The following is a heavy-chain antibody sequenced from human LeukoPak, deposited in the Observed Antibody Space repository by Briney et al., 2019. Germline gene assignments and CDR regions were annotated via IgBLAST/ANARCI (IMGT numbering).Heavy chain of an antibody. V-gene: IGHV1-2*02. CDR3: ARDFRAAMVSDWFDP. J-gene: IGHJ5*02. CDR1: GYTFTGYY. CDR2: INPNSGGT. D-gene: IGHD5-18*01. Sequence: ASVKVSCKASGYTFTGYYMHWVRQAPGQGLEWMGWINPNSGGTNYAQKFQGRVTMTRDTSISTAYMELSRLRSDDTAVYYCARDFRAAMVSDWFDPWGQGTLVTVSS.